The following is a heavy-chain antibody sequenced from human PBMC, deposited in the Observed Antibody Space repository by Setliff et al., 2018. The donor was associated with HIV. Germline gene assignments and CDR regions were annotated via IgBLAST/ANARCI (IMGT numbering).Heavy chain of an antibody. V-gene: IGHV3-23*01. Sequence: PGGSLRLSCAASGFTFSTYAMTWVRQAPGKGLEWVSSISSSGGTTYFADTVKGRFTISRDNAKNSLYLQMNSLRAEDTAVYYCATDRGTYWGQGTLVTVSS. D-gene: IGHD1-7*01. CDR1: GFTFSTYA. CDR2: ISSSGGTT. J-gene: IGHJ4*02. CDR3: ATDRGTY.